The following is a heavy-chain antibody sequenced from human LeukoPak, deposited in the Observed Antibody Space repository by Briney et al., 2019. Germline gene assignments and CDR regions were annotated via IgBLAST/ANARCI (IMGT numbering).Heavy chain of an antibody. D-gene: IGHD6-13*01. CDR2: IWYDGSNK. CDR1: GFTFSSYG. V-gene: IGHV3-33*01. CDR3: ARDRWQQLVSPLE. J-gene: IGHJ4*02. Sequence: GGSLRLSCAASGFTFSSYGMHWVRQAPGKGLEWVAVIWYDGSNKYYADSVKGRLTISRDNSKNTLYLQMTILRVEDTALYYCARDRWQQLVSPLEWGQGTLVTVSS.